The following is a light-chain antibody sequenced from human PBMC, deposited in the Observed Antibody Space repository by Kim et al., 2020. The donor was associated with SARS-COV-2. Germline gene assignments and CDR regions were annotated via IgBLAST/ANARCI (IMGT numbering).Light chain of an antibody. J-gene: IGLJ1*01. Sequence: VAVGQTARSAGGGNKFSRKNVRWDRQKPGQAPVLVNYGDRNRPAGIPGRCSGSNSGNTATLTISRAQDGDEADYYCQVWDTSTAVFGTGTKVTVL. CDR2: GDR. CDR1: KFSRKN. V-gene: IGLV3-9*01. CDR3: QVWDTSTAV.